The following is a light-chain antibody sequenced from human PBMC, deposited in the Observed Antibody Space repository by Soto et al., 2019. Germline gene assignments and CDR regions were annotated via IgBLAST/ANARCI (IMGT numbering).Light chain of an antibody. CDR3: SSYTRSSTLVV. Sequence: QSVLTQPASVSGSPGQSVTISCTGTSSDVGDYNYVSWYQQHPGKAPKLMSYDVTNRPSGVSNRFSGSKSGNTASLTISGLQAEDEADYYCSSYTRSSTLVVFGGGTKLTVL. CDR1: SSDVGDYNY. V-gene: IGLV2-14*01. CDR2: DVT. J-gene: IGLJ2*01.